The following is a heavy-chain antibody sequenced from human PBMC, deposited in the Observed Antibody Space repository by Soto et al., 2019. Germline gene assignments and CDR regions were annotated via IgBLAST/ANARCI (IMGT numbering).Heavy chain of an antibody. V-gene: IGHV4-59*01. Sequence: SETLSLTCSVSGGSISSYYWSWIRQPPGKGLEWIGYIYYSGSTNYNPSLKSRVTISVDTSKNQFSLKLSSVTAADTAVYYCARTSAYCSSTSCYAATLDIWGQGTMVTVSS. J-gene: IGHJ3*02. CDR1: GGSISSYY. D-gene: IGHD2-2*01. CDR3: ARTSAYCSSTSCYAATLDI. CDR2: IYYSGST.